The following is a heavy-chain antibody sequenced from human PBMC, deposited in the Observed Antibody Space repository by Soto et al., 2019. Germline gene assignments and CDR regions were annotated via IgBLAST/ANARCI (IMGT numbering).Heavy chain of an antibody. CDR3: AKTRGAMIDAISVYGMDV. CDR1: GFSFSSFA. CDR2: ISGSADST. J-gene: IGHJ6*02. Sequence: EVQLLESGGGFIHPGGSLRLSCAASGFSFSSFAMNWVRQAPGQGLEWVSIISGSADSTFYADSVKGRFTISRDNSKSTLYLQINSLRAEDTAVYYCAKTRGAMIDAISVYGMDVWGQGTTVTVSS. D-gene: IGHD2-21*01. V-gene: IGHV3-23*01.